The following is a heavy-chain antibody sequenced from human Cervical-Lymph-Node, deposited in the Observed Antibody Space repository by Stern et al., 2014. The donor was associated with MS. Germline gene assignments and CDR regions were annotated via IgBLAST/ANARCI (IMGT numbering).Heavy chain of an antibody. Sequence: QITLKESGPSLVRPTQTVTLTCTVSGFSLSDDGVGVGWIRQAPGKALEWLALIYWDDDDRYSQSLKNRLTIKKDTSKNQVVLTMTDMDPEDTGTYYCAHSFGSVSGTYSGMDVWGQGTTVTVS. J-gene: IGHJ6*02. CDR2: IYWDDDD. CDR3: AHSFGSVSGTYSGMDV. CDR1: GFSLSDDGVG. D-gene: IGHD1-7*01. V-gene: IGHV2-5*02.